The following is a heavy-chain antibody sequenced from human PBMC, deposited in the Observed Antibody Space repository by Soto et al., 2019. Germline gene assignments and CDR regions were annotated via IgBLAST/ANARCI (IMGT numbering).Heavy chain of an antibody. D-gene: IGHD6-6*01. CDR1: GGSISSGGYY. Sequence: SETLSLTSTVSGGSISSGGYYWTWIRQHPGKGLEWIGYNYYSGITYCNPSLKSRVTISLDTSKNQFSLKLSSVTAADTAVYYCARGSSIAGLYYGMDVWGQGTTVTVSS. J-gene: IGHJ6*02. CDR2: NYYSGIT. V-gene: IGHV4-31*03. CDR3: ARGSSIAGLYYGMDV.